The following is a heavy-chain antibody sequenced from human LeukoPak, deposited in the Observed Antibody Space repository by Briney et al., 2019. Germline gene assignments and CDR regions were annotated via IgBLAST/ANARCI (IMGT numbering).Heavy chain of an antibody. V-gene: IGHV3-21*01. D-gene: IGHD5-18*01. CDR1: RFSFSSYG. CDR3: ARFLAAMLQTSYYFDY. J-gene: IGHJ4*02. Sequence: PGGSLRLSCAASRFSFSSYGMKWVRQAPGKGLEWVSSIRSSSTYIYYADSVKGRFTISRDDAKNSLYLQMYSLRAEDTAVYYCARFLAAMLQTSYYFDYWGQGTLVTVSS. CDR2: IRSSSTYI.